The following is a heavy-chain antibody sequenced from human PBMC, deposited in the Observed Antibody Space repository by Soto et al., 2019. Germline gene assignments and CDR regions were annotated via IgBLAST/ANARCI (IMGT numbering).Heavy chain of an antibody. CDR2: IYYSGST. V-gene: IGHV4-30-4*01. D-gene: IGHD1-7*01. Sequence: TLSLTCTVSGGSISSGDYYWSWIRQPPGKGLEWIGYIYYSGSTYYNPSLKSRVTISVDTSKNQFSLKLSSVTAADTAVYYCARGHNWNYICDYWGQGTLVTVSS. CDR1: GGSISSGDYY. J-gene: IGHJ4*02. CDR3: ARGHNWNYICDY.